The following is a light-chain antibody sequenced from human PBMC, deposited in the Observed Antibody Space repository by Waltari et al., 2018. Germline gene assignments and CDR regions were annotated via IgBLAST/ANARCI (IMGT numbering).Light chain of an antibody. CDR3: ASYIAASTLV. J-gene: IGLJ3*02. Sequence: QSALTQPASVSGSPGQSITISCTGSGTDVGRYNYVSWYQHYPDKAPRLMIYDVTNRPSAVSDRFSGSKSGNTASLTISGLQPEDEADYYCASYIAASTLVFGGGTRLTVV. V-gene: IGLV2-14*03. CDR2: DVT. CDR1: GTDVGRYNY.